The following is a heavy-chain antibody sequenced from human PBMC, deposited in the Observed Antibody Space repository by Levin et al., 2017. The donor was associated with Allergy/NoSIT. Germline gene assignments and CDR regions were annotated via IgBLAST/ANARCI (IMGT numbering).Heavy chain of an antibody. CDR1: GYSFTTYW. CDR3: ARLYSSRRYPTLENWFDP. D-gene: IGHD6-13*01. CDR2: IYPTDSDT. Sequence: PVASVKVSCKGSGYSFTTYWIGWVRQLPGKGLEWMGIIYPTDSDTRYSPSFQGQVTISVDKSISTAHLQWSSLKASDTAMYYCARLYSSRRYPTLENWFDPWGQGTLVTVSS. J-gene: IGHJ5*02. V-gene: IGHV5-51*03.